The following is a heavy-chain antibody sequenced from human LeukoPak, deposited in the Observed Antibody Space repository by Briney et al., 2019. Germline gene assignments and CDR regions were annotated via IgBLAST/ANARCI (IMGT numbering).Heavy chain of an antibody. CDR2: ITSLSSYT. V-gene: IGHV3-21*01. J-gene: IGHJ6*02. CDR1: GFTFSSYA. D-gene: IGHD2-2*02. CDR3: ARGAVVPAAIEGPYYYYGMDV. Sequence: GGSLRLSCAASGFTFSSYAMSWVRQAPGKGLEWVSSITSLSSYTYYPDSLKGRFTISRDNAKNSLYLQMNSLRAEDTAVYYCARGAVVPAAIEGPYYYYGMDVWGQGTTVTVS.